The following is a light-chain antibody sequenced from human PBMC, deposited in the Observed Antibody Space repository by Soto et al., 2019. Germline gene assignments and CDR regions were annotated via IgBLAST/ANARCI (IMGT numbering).Light chain of an antibody. Sequence: QSVLTQPPSVSGAPGQRVTISCTGSSSNIGAGYDVHWYQQLPGTAPKLLISGNSNRPSGVPDRFSGSKSGTSASLAITGLQAEXEADYYCQSYDSSLSGWVFGGGTKLTVL. CDR2: GNS. V-gene: IGLV1-40*01. CDR1: SSNIGAGYD. J-gene: IGLJ3*02. CDR3: QSYDSSLSGWV.